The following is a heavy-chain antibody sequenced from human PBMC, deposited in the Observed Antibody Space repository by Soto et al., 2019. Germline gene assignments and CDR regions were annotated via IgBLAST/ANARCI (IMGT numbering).Heavy chain of an antibody. CDR1: GVSISSSS. Sequence: PSETLSLTCTVSGVSISSSSWKWIRQTPGKRLEWIGCVYYSGNTHYNPSLNSRVTMSLNPPKNQFSLKLGSVSDAATSLSYCGRRVQDKKVITQGNRFAPWGQVTRGTDSS. D-gene: IGHD3-10*01. CDR2: VYYSGNT. CDR3: GRRVQDKKVITQGNRFAP. J-gene: IGHJ5*02. V-gene: IGHV4-59*08.